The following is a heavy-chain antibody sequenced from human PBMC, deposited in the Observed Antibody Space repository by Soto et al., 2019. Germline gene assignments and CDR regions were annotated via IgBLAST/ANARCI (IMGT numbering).Heavy chain of an antibody. V-gene: IGHV1-3*01. J-gene: IGHJ6*02. D-gene: IGHD3-9*01. CDR2: INGGNGNA. CDR1: GQSLTSYA. CDR3: ASSSWAGNIFYYGMDV. Sequence: QVQLVQSGADVKQSGASVRVSCKASGQSLTSYAMHWVRQAPGQRLEWMGWINGGNGNARYSPKFQDRVTITRDTSASTVYMEVGSLRSEDTAVYFCASSSWAGNIFYYGMDVWGQGTTVTVS.